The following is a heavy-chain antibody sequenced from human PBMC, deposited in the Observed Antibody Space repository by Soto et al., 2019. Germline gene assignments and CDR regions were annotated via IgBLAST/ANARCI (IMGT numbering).Heavy chain of an antibody. CDR3: ARDPRWEPFDY. Sequence: ASVKVSCKASGYTFTGYYMHWVRQAPGQGLEWMGWINPNSGGTNYAQKFQGRFTISRDNARNSLYLQMSSLRVEDTAVYYCARDPRWEPFDYWGQGTLVTVSS. CDR2: INPNSGGT. D-gene: IGHD1-26*01. CDR1: GYTFTGYY. V-gene: IGHV1-2*02. J-gene: IGHJ4*02.